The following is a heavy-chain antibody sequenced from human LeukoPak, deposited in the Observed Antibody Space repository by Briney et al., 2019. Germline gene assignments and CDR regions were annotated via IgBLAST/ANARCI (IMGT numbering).Heavy chain of an antibody. CDR3: ARGGVVTDYYYYGMDV. CDR1: GFTFDDYG. J-gene: IGHJ6*02. D-gene: IGHD4-23*01. CDR2: IYSGGST. Sequence: GGSLRLSCAASGFTFDDYGMSWVRQAPGKGLEWVSVIYSGGSTYYADSVKGRFTISRDNSKNTLYLQMNSLRAEDTAVYYCARGGVVTDYYYYGMDVWGQGTTVTVSS. V-gene: IGHV3-66*01.